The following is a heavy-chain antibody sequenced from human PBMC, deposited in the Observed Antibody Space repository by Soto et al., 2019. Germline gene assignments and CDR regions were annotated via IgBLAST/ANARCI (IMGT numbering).Heavy chain of an antibody. J-gene: IGHJ4*02. Sequence: PWRSLRLSCAASGFTFSSYAMSWVRQAPGKGLEWVSAISGSGGSTYYADSVKGRFTISRDNSKNTLYLQMNSLRAEDTAVYYCAKDTKYSSGEIAYWGQGTLVTVSS. D-gene: IGHD6-25*01. CDR2: ISGSGGST. CDR3: AKDTKYSSGEIAY. V-gene: IGHV3-23*01. CDR1: GFTFSSYA.